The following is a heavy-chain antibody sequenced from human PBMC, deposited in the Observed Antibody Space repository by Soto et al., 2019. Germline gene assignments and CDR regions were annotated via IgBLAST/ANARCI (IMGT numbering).Heavy chain of an antibody. CDR3: AKQQGPGPPYYYAMDV. CDR2: IRSSGDRT. J-gene: IGHJ6*02. V-gene: IGHV3-23*01. CDR1: GFTFSSYA. Sequence: GGSLSLSCAASGFTFSSYAMSWVRQAPGKGLEWVSVIRSSGDRTYYADSVKGRFTISRDNSKNTLYMQMNSLRAEDTAVYYCAKQQGPGPPYYYAMDVWGQGTTVTVSS.